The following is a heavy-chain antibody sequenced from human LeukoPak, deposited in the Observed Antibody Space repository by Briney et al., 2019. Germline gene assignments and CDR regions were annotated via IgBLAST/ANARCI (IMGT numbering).Heavy chain of an antibody. CDR1: GFTFSSYA. CDR3: AGGYTFGWFYFEY. Sequence: PGGSLRLSCAASGFTFSSYAIHWVRQAPGKGLEWLGVISYDGKYKHSADSVKGRLTISRDNSKNTAFLQLNTLGPEDTALYYCAGGYTFGWFYFEYWGHGTLVAVSS. D-gene: IGHD3-9*01. J-gene: IGHJ4*01. V-gene: IGHV3-30*03. CDR2: ISYDGKYK.